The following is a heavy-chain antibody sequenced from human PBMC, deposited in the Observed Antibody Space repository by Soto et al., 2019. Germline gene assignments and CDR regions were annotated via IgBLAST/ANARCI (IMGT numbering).Heavy chain of an antibody. CDR1: GGTFSSYA. D-gene: IGHD3-22*01. V-gene: IGHV1-69*06. CDR2: IIPIFGTA. CDR3: ARLGSYDSSGYYTNWFDP. Sequence: QVQLVQSGAEVKKPGSSVKVSCKASGGTFSSYAISWVRQAPGQGLEWMGGIIPIFGTANYAQKFQGRVTITADKSTSTAYMELSSLRYEDTAVYYCARLGSYDSSGYYTNWFDPWGQGTLVSVSS. J-gene: IGHJ5*02.